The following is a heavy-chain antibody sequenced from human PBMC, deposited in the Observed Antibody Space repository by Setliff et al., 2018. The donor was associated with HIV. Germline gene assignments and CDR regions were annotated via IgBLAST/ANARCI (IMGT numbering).Heavy chain of an antibody. CDR1: GGTLSSYA. CDR3: ARVGTGATEYFDY. CDR2: IIPIFGTA. Sequence: ASVKVSCKASGGTLSSYAISWVRQAPGQGLEWMGGIIPIFGTANYAQKFQGRVTITADESTSTAYMELSSLRSEDTAVYYCARVGTGATEYFDYWGQGTLVTVPQ. D-gene: IGHD1-26*01. J-gene: IGHJ4*02. V-gene: IGHV1-69*13.